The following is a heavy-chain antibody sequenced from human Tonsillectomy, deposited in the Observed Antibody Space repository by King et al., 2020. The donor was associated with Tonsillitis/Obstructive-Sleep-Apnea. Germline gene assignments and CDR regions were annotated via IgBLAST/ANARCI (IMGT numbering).Heavy chain of an antibody. CDR2: IYYSWST. J-gene: IGHJ6*01. V-gene: IGHV4-59*01. D-gene: IGHD3-3*01. CDR1: GGSISSYY. Sequence: QLQESGPGLVKPSETLSLTCTVSGGSISSYYWRWIRQPPGKGLEWIGYIYYSWSTNYNPSLKSRVTISVNPPKNQFSLTLSSVAAADTAVYYGAVTFYDCWSGYDTYGMDVWGQGTTVTGSS. CDR3: AVTFYDCWSGYDTYGMDV.